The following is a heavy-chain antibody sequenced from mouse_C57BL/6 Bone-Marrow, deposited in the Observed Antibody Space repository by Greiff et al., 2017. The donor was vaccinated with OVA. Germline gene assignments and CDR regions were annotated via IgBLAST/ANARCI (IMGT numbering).Heavy chain of an antibody. CDR3: ARHYYGSSYTLYFDV. V-gene: IGHV5-17*01. J-gene: IGHJ1*03. CDR2: ISSGSSTI. D-gene: IGHD1-1*01. CDR1: GFTFSDYG. Sequence: EVQGVESGGGLVKPGGSLKLSCAASGFTFSDYGMHWVRQAPEKGLEWVAYISSGSSTIYYADTVKGRFTISRDNAKNTLFLQMTSLRSEDTAMYYCARHYYGSSYTLYFDVWGTGTTVTVSS.